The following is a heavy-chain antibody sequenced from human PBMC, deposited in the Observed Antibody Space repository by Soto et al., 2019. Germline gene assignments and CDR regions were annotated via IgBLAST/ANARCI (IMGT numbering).Heavy chain of an antibody. CDR2: ISGGGGST. CDR3: AKDRTVYSSSWYDY. Sequence: EVQLLESGGGLVQPGGSLRLSCAASGFTFSSYAMSWVRQAPGKGLEWVSAISGGGGSTYYADSVKGRFTISRDNSKNTLYLQMNSLRAEDTAVYYCAKDRTVYSSSWYDYWGQGTLVTVSS. D-gene: IGHD6-13*01. V-gene: IGHV3-23*01. CDR1: GFTFSSYA. J-gene: IGHJ4*02.